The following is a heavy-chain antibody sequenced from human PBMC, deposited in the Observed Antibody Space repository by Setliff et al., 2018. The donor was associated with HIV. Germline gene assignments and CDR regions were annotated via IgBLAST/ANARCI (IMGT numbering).Heavy chain of an antibody. D-gene: IGHD6-13*01. CDR3: ARGARLLAGYSDRWDYYYMGV. CDR2: INHSGST. Sequence: SETLSLTCSVPGGSINNDIYFWSWIRQHPGKGLEWIGEINHSGSTHYNPSLKSRFTIPVDTSKNQFSLKVNSVTAADTAVYYCARGARLLAGYSDRWDYYYMGVWGKGTTVTVAS. CDR1: GGSINNDIYF. J-gene: IGHJ6*03. V-gene: IGHV4-39*07.